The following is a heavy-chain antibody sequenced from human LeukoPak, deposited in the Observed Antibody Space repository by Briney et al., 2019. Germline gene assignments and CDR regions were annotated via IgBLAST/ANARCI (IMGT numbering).Heavy chain of an antibody. CDR3: ARGRGNYYGSGSYLKFDY. D-gene: IGHD3-10*01. CDR1: GGSFSGYY. V-gene: IGHV4-34*01. J-gene: IGHJ4*02. CDR2: INHSGST. Sequence: SETLSLTCAVYGGSFSGYYWSWIRQPPGKGLEWIGEINHSGSTNYNPSLKSRVTISVDTSKNQFSLKLSSVTAADTAVYYCARGRGNYYGSGSYLKFDYWGQGTLVTVSS.